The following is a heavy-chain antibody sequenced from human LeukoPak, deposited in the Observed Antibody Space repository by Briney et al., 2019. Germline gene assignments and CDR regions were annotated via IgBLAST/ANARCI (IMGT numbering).Heavy chain of an antibody. D-gene: IGHD3-22*01. V-gene: IGHV1-69*05. CDR2: IIPIFGTA. CDR1: GGTFSSYA. CDR3: AREDHETYYYDSSGYWWYY. J-gene: IGHJ4*02. Sequence: SVKVSCKASGGTFSSYAISWVRQAPGQGLEWMGRIIPIFGTANYAQKFQGRATITTDESTSTAYMELRSLRSEDTAVYYCAREDHETYYYDSSGYWWYYWGQGTLVTVSS.